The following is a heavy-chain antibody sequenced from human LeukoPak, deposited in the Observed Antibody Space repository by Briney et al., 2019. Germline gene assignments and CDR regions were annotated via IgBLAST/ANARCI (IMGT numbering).Heavy chain of an antibody. Sequence: PGGSLRLSCAASGFIFSSYSMNWVRQAPGEGLEWVSSISSSSSYIYYADSVKGRFTISRDNAKNSLYLQMNSLRAEDTAVYYCASPPLRAPMVRGVIFDYWGQGTLVTVSS. D-gene: IGHD3-10*01. CDR3: ASPPLRAPMVRGVIFDY. CDR2: ISSSSSYI. J-gene: IGHJ4*02. CDR1: GFIFSSYS. V-gene: IGHV3-21*01.